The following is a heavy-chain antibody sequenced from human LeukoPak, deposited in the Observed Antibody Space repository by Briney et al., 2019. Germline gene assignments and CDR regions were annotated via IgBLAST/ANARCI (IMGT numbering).Heavy chain of an antibody. D-gene: IGHD4-17*01. CDR2: ISYDGSNK. J-gene: IGHJ4*01. V-gene: IGHV3-30*18. Sequence: PGGFLRLSCSASGFTFSSYCIHWVRQAPCKGLEWVVFISYDGSNKYYVDSMEGRFTISRDNSKNTLYLQMNSLRAEDTAVYYCAKARGNDYGDRYYFDFWGHGTLVTVSS. CDR1: GFTFSSYC. CDR3: AKARGNDYGDRYYFDF.